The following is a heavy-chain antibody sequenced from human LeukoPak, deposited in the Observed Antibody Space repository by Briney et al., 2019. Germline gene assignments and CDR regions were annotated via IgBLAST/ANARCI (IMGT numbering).Heavy chain of an antibody. CDR2: IDSDGSTT. CDR3: ARDTMLGMGNP. J-gene: IGHJ5*02. V-gene: IGHV3-74*01. D-gene: IGHD3-10*02. CDR1: GFTFSSYA. Sequence: GGSLRLSCAASGFTFSSYAMSWVRQAPGKGLVWVSRIDSDGSTTRYADSVKGRFTISRDNAKNTLALQMNSLRAEDTAVYYCARDTMLGMGNPWGQGTLVTVSS.